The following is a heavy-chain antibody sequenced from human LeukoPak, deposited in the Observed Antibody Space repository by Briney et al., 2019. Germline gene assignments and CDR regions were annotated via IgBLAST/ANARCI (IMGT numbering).Heavy chain of an antibody. Sequence: GGSLRLSCAASGFTFSSYGMHWVRQAPGKGLEWVAVISYDGSNKYYADCVKGRFTISRDNSKNTLYLQMNSLRAEDTAVYYCAKDYASSDWGQGTLVTVSS. CDR1: GFTFSSYG. J-gene: IGHJ4*02. CDR2: ISYDGSNK. CDR3: AKDYASSD. D-gene: IGHD6-19*01. V-gene: IGHV3-30*18.